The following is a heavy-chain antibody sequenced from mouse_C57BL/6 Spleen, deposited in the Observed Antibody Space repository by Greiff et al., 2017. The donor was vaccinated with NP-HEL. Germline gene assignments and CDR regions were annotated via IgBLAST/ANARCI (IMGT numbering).Heavy chain of an antibody. V-gene: IGHV8-12*01. CDR2: IYWDDDK. CDR3: ARRGFQFITTVVEYFDV. Sequence: QVTLKESGPGILQSSQTLSLTCSFSGFSLSTSGMGVSWIRQPSGKGLEWLAHIYWDDDKRYNPSLKSRLTISKDTSRNQVFLKITSVDTADTATYYCARRGFQFITTVVEYFDVWGTGTTVTVSS. J-gene: IGHJ1*03. CDR1: GFSLSTSGMG. D-gene: IGHD1-1*01.